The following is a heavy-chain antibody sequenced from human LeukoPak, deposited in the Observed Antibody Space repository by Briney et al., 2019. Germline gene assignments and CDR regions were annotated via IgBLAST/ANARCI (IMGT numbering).Heavy chain of an antibody. CDR2: IYYSGST. Sequence: SETLSLTCTVSGGFFSSPTYYWSWVRQPPGKGLEWIGYIYYSGSTNYNPSLKSRVTISVDTSKNQFSLKLSSVTAADTAVYHCARDYSGSYYSLDYWGQGTLVTVSS. CDR3: ARDYSGSYYSLDY. J-gene: IGHJ4*02. V-gene: IGHV4-61*01. D-gene: IGHD1-26*01. CDR1: GGFFSSPTYY.